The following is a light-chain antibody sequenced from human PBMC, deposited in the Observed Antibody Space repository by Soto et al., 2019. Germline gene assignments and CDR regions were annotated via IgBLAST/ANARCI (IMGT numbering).Light chain of an antibody. CDR1: QTISTK. CDR2: GAS. Sequence: EIVLTQSPATLSVSPGERASLSCWASQTISTKLVWYQQKPGQAPRLLIYGASTRATGIPDRFSGSGSGTEFTLTISSLQSEDFAIHYCQQYSNWPPITFGQGTRLEIK. CDR3: QQYSNWPPIT. V-gene: IGKV3-15*01. J-gene: IGKJ5*01.